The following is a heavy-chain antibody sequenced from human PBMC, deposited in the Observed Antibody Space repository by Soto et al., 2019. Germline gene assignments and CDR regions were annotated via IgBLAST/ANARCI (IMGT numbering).Heavy chain of an antibody. CDR2: MNPNSGNT. CDR1: GYTFTSYD. V-gene: IGHV1-8*01. CDR3: ARGPYSSSWYYYYMDV. J-gene: IGHJ6*03. Sequence: ASVKVSCKASGYTFTSYDINWVRQATGQGLEWMGWMNPNSGNTGYAQKFQGRVTMTRNTSISTAYMELSSLRSEDTAVYYCARGPYSSSWYYYYMDVWGKGTTVTVSS. D-gene: IGHD6-6*01.